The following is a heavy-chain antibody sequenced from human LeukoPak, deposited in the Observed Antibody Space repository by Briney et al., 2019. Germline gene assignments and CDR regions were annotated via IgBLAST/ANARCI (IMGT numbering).Heavy chain of an antibody. CDR3: ARARDGHINNWFDP. CDR1: GGSINSYY. CDR2: IYYSGST. J-gene: IGHJ5*02. D-gene: IGHD5-24*01. V-gene: IGHV4-59*01. Sequence: PSGTLSLTCTVSGGSINSYYWSWIRQPPGKGLEWIGYIYYSGSTEYNPSLKSRVTISVDTSKNQFSLKMSSVTAADTAVYYCARARDGHINNWFDPWSQGTLVTVSS.